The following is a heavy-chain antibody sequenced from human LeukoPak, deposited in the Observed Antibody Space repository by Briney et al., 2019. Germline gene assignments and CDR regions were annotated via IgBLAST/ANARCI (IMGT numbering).Heavy chain of an antibody. CDR3: ARSTNYYDSSGYPDY. CDR1: GFTFSNYW. D-gene: IGHD3-22*01. CDR2: ISSSSTI. V-gene: IGHV3-48*01. Sequence: GGSLRLSCAASGFTFSNYWMCWVRQAPGKGLEWVSYISSSSTIYYADSVKGRFTISRDNAKNSLYLQMNSLRAEDTAVYYCARSTNYYDSSGYPDYWGQGTLVTVSS. J-gene: IGHJ4*02.